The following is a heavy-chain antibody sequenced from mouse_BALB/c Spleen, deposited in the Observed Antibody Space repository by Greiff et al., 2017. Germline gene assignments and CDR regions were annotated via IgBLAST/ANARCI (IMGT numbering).Heavy chain of an antibody. CDR1: GYTFTNYW. V-gene: IGHV1-63*02. CDR3: ARGFVRDGMDY. J-gene: IGHJ4*01. Sequence: QVQLQQSGPELGKPGASVKMSCKAAGYTFTNYWIGWVKRRPGHGLEWIGDIYPGGGYTNYNEKFKGKATLTADTSSSTAYMQLSSLTSEDSAIYYCARGFVRDGMDYWGQGTSVTVSS. CDR2: IYPGGGYT.